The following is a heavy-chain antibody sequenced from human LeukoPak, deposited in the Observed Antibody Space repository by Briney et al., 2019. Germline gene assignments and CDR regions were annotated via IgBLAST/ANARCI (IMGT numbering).Heavy chain of an antibody. D-gene: IGHD4/OR15-4a*01. J-gene: IGHJ3*02. CDR3: ARSANSAFDI. V-gene: IGHV3-7*01. CDR2: IKQDGSEK. CDR1: GFTFSSYW. Sequence: GGSLRLSCVASGFTFSSYWMSWVRQAPGKGLEWVANIKQDGSEKYYVDSVKGRFTISRDNAKNSLYLQMNSLRAEDTAVYYCARSANSAFDIWGQGTMITVSS.